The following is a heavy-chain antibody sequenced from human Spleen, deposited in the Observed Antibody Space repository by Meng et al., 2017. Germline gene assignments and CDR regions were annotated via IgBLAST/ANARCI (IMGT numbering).Heavy chain of an antibody. D-gene: IGHD3-3*01. CDR1: GFTFRDYY. V-gene: IGHV3-11*01. CDR3: ARGYDFWSGYYDY. J-gene: IGHJ4*02. CDR2: ISSSGSTI. Sequence: HVQHVACGGGLVKTGGSLRICFSVFGFTFRDYYMSWIRQAPVKGLEWVSYISSSGSTIYYADSVKGRFTISRDNAKNSLYLQMNSLRAEDTAVYYCARGYDFWSGYYDYWGQGTLVTVSS.